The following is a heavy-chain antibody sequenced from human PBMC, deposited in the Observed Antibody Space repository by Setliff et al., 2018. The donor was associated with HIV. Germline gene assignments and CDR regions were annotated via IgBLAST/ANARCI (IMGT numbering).Heavy chain of an antibody. J-gene: IGHJ5*02. CDR2: VYARGSA. CDR1: GDSMNSVSYS. V-gene: IGHV4-61*09. Sequence: SETLSLTCNVSGDSMNSVSYSWAWLRQSAGKGPEWIGHVYARGSANYNPSLTSRVTISVPTSKNQFSLNLNSVTAADTATYYCARAKTIGSSALFLDPWGQGTPVTVSS. CDR3: ARAKTIGSSALFLDP. D-gene: IGHD2-2*03.